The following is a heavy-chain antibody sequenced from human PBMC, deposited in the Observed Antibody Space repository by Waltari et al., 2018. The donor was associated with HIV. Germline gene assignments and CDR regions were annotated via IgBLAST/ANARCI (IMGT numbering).Heavy chain of an antibody. CDR3: ARGVAGYGYHNPGNYFYY. D-gene: IGHD5-18*01. CDR2: NYSSGST. Sequence: QVQLQESGPGLVKPSQTLSLLCTVSGGSISSRYYYWSWIRQPPGKGLAWIGYNYSSGSTYYTPSLKSPLTISVDTSKNQFSLKLISVTAPDTAAYYCARGVAGYGYHNPGNYFYYWGQGTLVTVSS. CDR1: GGSISSRYYY. V-gene: IGHV4-30-4*01. J-gene: IGHJ4*02.